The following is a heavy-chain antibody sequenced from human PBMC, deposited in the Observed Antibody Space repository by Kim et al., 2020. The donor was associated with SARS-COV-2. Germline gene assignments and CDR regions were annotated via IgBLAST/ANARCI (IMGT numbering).Heavy chain of an antibody. Sequence: GGSLRLSCAASGFTFSSYSMNWVRQAPGKGLEWVSSISSSSSYIYYADSVKGRFTISRDNAKNSLYLQMNSLRAEDTAVYYCARRTVGSSGWFFDYWGQGTLVTVSS. CDR2: ISSSSSYI. CDR1: GFTFSSYS. V-gene: IGHV3-21*01. CDR3: ARRTVGSSGWFFDY. D-gene: IGHD6-19*01. J-gene: IGHJ4*02.